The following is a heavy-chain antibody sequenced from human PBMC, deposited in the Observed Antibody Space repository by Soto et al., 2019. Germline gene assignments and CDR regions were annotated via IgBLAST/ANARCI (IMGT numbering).Heavy chain of an antibody. CDR2: ISENGGSRGGT. J-gene: IGHJ3*02. D-gene: IGHD2-21*01. Sequence: GGFLRLSCMASGFTFSKFAMNWVRQAPGQGLEWVASISENGGSRGGTYYADSVKGRFTISRDNSKNTLYLQLDSLTGADSAIYYCASAKAVVIAALGIWGQGTMVTVSS. CDR1: GFTFSKFA. V-gene: IGHV3-23*01. CDR3: ASAKAVVIAALGI.